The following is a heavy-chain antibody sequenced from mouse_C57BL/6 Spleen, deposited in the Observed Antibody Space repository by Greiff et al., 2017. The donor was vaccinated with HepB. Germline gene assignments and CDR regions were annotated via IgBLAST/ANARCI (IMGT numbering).Heavy chain of an antibody. CDR3: ARDGYYDWFAY. D-gene: IGHD2-3*01. CDR1: GYSFTGYY. J-gene: IGHJ3*01. V-gene: IGHV1-42*01. Sequence: VQLQQSGPELVKPGASVKISCKASGYSFTGYYMNWLKQSPEKSLEWIGEINPSTGGTTYNQKFKAKATLTVDKSSSTAYMQLKSLTSEDSAVYYCARDGYYDWFAYWGQGTLVTVSA. CDR2: INPSTGGT.